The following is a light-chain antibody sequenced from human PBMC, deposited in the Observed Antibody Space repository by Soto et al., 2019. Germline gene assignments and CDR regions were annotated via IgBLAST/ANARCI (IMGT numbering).Light chain of an antibody. CDR2: KVS. CDR3: MQGTHWPYT. Sequence: DVVMTQSPLSLPVTLGQPASISCRSSQSLVHSDGNTYLNWFQQRPGQSPRRLISKVSNRDSGVPDRFSGSASGTDFPLKISRVESEDVGVYYCMQGTHWPYTFGQGTKLEIK. J-gene: IGKJ2*01. CDR1: QSLVHSDGNTY. V-gene: IGKV2-30*02.